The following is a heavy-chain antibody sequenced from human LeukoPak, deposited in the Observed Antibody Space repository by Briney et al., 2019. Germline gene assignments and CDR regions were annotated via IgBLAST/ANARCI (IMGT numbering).Heavy chain of an antibody. CDR1: GGSFSGHY. CDR2: INHSGST. Sequence: SETLSLTCAVYGGSFSGHYWSWIRQPPGKGLEWIGEINHSGSTNYNPSLKSRVTISVDTSKNQFSLKLSSVTAADTAVYYCARSGNYYGSYYYYYYMDVWGKGTTVTVSS. D-gene: IGHD3-10*01. CDR3: ARSGNYYGSYYYYYYMDV. J-gene: IGHJ6*03. V-gene: IGHV4-34*01.